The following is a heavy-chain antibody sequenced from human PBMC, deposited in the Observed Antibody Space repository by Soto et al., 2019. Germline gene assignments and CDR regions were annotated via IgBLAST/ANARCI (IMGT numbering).Heavy chain of an antibody. CDR3: ARGSAYGAYRGYDV. Sequence: GGSLRLSCAGSGFSFTDKTMNWVRQAPGKGLEWVSSISRSSDSIFYSASVKGRFTISRDNPKNLLFMEFNVLRVGDTVVYYCARGSAYGAYRGYDVLGQGTMVTVSS. J-gene: IGHJ3*01. CDR2: ISRSSDSI. V-gene: IGHV3-21*01. D-gene: IGHD4-17*01. CDR1: GFSFTDKT.